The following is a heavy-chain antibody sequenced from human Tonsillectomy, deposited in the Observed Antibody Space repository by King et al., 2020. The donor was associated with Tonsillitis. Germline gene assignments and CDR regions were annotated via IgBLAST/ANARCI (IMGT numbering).Heavy chain of an antibody. CDR3: TRGDIVTTTLLDY. CDR2: XXXDKSSX. CDR1: GFPFSSYW. V-gene: IGHV3-74*01. Sequence: DVQLVESGGGLVQPGGSLRLSCAASGFPFSSYWMHWVRQAPGKGLVWVXXXXXDKSSXXXADSVKGRFTISRDXXXNTLYLQLNSLRAEDTAVYYCTRGDIVTTTLLDYWGQGTLVTVSS. J-gene: IGHJ4*02. D-gene: IGHD5-12*01.